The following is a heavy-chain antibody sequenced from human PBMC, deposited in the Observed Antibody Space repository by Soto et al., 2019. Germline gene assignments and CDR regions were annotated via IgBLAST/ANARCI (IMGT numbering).Heavy chain of an antibody. J-gene: IGHJ6*02. V-gene: IGHV3-30-3*01. CDR1: GFTFSSYA. CDR2: ISYDGSNK. D-gene: IGHD3-10*01. CDR3: ARDLHGSGRPTLGYYYYGMDV. Sequence: GGSLRLSCAASGFTFSSYAMQWVRQAPGKGLEWVAVISYDGSNKYYADSVKGRFTISRDNSKNTLYLQMNSLRAEDTAVYYCARDLHGSGRPTLGYYYYGMDVWGQGTTVTVSS.